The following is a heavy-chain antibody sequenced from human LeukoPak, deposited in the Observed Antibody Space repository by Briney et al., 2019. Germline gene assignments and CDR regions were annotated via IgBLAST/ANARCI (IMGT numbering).Heavy chain of an antibody. D-gene: IGHD6-13*01. J-gene: IGHJ4*02. CDR3: ARDGEVGIGISTHGDY. CDR2: IIPILGIA. CDR1: GGTFSSYA. V-gene: IGHV1-69*04. Sequence: ASVKVSCKASGGTFSSYAISWVRQAPGQGLEWMGRIIPILGIANYAQKFQGRVTITADKSTSTAYMELSSLRSEDTAVYYCARDGEVGIGISTHGDYWGQGTLVTVSS.